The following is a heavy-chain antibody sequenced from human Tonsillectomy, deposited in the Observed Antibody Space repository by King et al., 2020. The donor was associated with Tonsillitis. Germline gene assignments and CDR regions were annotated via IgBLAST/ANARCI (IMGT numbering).Heavy chain of an antibody. CDR3: AKGVLVWFGELLDFFDY. CDR1: GFTFSNYA. CDR2: ISGSGGST. D-gene: IGHD3-10*01. Sequence: VQLVESGRGLVQPGGSLRLSCAASGFTFSNYAMSWVRQAPGKGLEWVSAISGSGGSTYYADSVKGRFTISRDNSKNMLYLQMKSLRAEDTAVDYCAKGVLVWFGELLDFFDYWGQGTLVTVSS. V-gene: IGHV3-23*04. J-gene: IGHJ4*02.